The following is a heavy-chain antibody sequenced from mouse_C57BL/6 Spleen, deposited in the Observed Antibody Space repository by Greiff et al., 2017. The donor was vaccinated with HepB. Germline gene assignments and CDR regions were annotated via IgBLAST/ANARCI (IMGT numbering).Heavy chain of an antibody. CDR3: ARDYGSSYPYYFDY. Sequence: QVQLQQTGAELVRPGSSVKLSCKASGYTFTSYWMHWVKQRPIQGLEWIGNIDPSDSGTHYNQKFKDKATLTVDKSSSTAYMQLSSLTSEDSAVYYCARDYGSSYPYYFDYWGQGTTLTVSS. CDR2: IDPSDSGT. J-gene: IGHJ2*01. V-gene: IGHV1-52*01. D-gene: IGHD1-1*01. CDR1: GYTFTSYW.